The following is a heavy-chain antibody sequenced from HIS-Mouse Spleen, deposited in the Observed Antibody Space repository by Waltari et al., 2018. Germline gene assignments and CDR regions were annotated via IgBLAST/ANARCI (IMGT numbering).Heavy chain of an antibody. CDR2: IYYSGST. CDR3: ARATTNWAYWYFDL. CDR1: GGSISSYY. V-gene: IGHV4-59*01. J-gene: IGHJ2*01. D-gene: IGHD7-27*01. Sequence: QVQLQESGPGLVKPSETLSLTCTVSGGSISSYYCSWIRQPPGKGLEWIGYIYYSGSTNYNPSLKSRVTISVDTSKNQFSLKLSSVTAADTAVYYCARATTNWAYWYFDLWGRGTLVTVSS.